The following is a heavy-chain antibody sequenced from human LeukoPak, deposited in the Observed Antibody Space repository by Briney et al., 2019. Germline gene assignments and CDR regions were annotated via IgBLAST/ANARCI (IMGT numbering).Heavy chain of an antibody. CDR2: IYYSGST. CDR1: GGSISSYY. Sequence: SEALSLTCTASGGSISSYYWSWIRQPPGKGLEWIGYIYYSGSTNYNPSLKSRVTISVDASKNQFSLKLSSVTAADTAVYYCARVNYYDTRADPWGQGTLVTVSS. J-gene: IGHJ5*02. CDR3: ARVNYYDTRADP. D-gene: IGHD3-22*01. V-gene: IGHV4-59*12.